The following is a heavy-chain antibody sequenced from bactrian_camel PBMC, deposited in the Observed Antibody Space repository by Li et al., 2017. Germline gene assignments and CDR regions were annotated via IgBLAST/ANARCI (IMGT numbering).Heavy chain of an antibody. V-gene: IGHV3S57*01. CDR2: IDSRGIT. CDR1: GRTYSKWC. D-gene: IGHD5*01. J-gene: IGHJ4*01. CDR3: TAEQMGWSWYNH. Sequence: VQLVESGGGSVQAGGSLRLSCAASGRTYSKWCMGWFRQISGKEREGLATIDSRGITAYADSVKGRFTITRDNAKNTVYLQMNSLIAEDTALHYCTAEQMGWSWYNHWGQGTQVTVS.